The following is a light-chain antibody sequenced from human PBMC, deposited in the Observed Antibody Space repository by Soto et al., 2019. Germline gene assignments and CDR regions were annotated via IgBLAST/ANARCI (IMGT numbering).Light chain of an antibody. V-gene: IGLV2-14*01. CDR1: SSDVGGYNY. J-gene: IGLJ3*02. CDR3: SSYTPSNTVV. CDR2: YAF. Sequence: QSALTQPASVSGSPGQSITISCTGTSSDVGGYNYVSWYQQHPGNAPKLLISYAFNRPSGVSARFSGSKSGNTASLTISGLQTEDEADYYCSSYTPSNTVVFGGGTKLTVL.